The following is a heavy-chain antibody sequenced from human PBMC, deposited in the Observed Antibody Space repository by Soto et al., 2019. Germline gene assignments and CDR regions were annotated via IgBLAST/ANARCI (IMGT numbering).Heavy chain of an antibody. CDR3: ATYYDSSGYYYLGYFDL. D-gene: IGHD3-22*01. CDR1: GGSISSYY. J-gene: IGHJ2*01. V-gene: IGHV4-59*01. Sequence: QVQLQESGPGLVKPSETLSLTCTVSGGSISSYYWSWIRQPPGKGLEWIRYIYYSGSTNYNPSLKSRVTISVDTSKNQFSLKLSSVTAADTAVYYCATYYDSSGYYYLGYFDLWGRGTLVTVSS. CDR2: IYYSGST.